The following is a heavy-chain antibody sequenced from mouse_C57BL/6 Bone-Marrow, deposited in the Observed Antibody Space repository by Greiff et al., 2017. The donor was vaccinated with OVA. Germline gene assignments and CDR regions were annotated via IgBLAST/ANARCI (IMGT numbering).Heavy chain of an antibody. CDR2: IDPETGGT. V-gene: IGHV1-15*01. Sequence: VQLQQSGAELVRPGASVTLSCKASGYTFTDYEMQWVKQTPVHGLEWIGAIDPETGGTAYNQKFKGKAILTADKSSSTAYMELRSLTSEDSAVYYCTSRQLRLRRDYWGQGTTLTVSS. D-gene: IGHD3-2*02. J-gene: IGHJ2*01. CDR1: GYTFTDYE. CDR3: TSRQLRLRRDY.